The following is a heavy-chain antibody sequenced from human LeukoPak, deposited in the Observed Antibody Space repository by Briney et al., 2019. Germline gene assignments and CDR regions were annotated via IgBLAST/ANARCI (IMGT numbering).Heavy chain of an antibody. V-gene: IGHV1-18*01. Sequence: ASVKVSCKASGYTFTSYAMHWVRQAPGQRLEWMGWISAYNGNTNYAQKLQGRVTMTTDTSTSTAYMELRSLRSDDTAVYYCARAYSSSPDYWGQGTLVTVSS. J-gene: IGHJ4*02. CDR3: ARAYSSSPDY. D-gene: IGHD6-6*01. CDR1: GYTFTSYA. CDR2: ISAYNGNT.